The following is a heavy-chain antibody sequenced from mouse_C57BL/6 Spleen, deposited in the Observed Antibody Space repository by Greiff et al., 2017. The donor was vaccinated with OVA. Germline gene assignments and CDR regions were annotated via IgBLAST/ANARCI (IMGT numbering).Heavy chain of an antibody. Sequence: QVQLQQSGAELVKPGASVKISCKASGYAFSSSWMNWVKQRPGKGLEWIGQIYPGDGDPYSTGTFKGRATLTAAKSSSTLYMQLSSLTSEDSAVYFCARDGNYCFDYWGQGTTLTVSA. D-gene: IGHD2-1*01. CDR1: GYAFSSSW. CDR2: IYPGDGDP. J-gene: IGHJ2*01. V-gene: IGHV1-80*01. CDR3: ARDGNYCFDY.